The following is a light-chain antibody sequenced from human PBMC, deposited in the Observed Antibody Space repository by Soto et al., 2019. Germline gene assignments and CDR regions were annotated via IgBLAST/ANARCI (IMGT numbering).Light chain of an antibody. J-gene: IGKJ4*01. CDR3: HQYDSSPLT. CDR1: QSVSSSY. V-gene: IGKV3-20*01. Sequence: EIVLTQSPGTLSLSPGERATLSCRASQSVSSSYLAWYQQKPGQAPRLLIYGASSRATGIPDRFSGSGSGNDFTLTISSLEPEDFAVYYCHQYDSSPLTFGGGTKVEIK. CDR2: GAS.